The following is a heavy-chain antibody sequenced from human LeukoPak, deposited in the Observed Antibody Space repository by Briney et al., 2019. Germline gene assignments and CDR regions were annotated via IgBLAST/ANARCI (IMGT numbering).Heavy chain of an antibody. D-gene: IGHD3-22*01. J-gene: IGHJ4*02. V-gene: IGHV1-46*01. CDR1: GYTFTSYY. Sequence: ASVKVSCKASGYTFTSYYMHWVRQAPGQGLEWMGIINPSGGSTSYAQKFQGRVTMTRDMSTSTVYMELSSLRSEDTAVYYCARAGYYYDSSGYWFGYWGQGTLVTVSS. CDR3: ARAGYYYDSSGYWFGY. CDR2: INPSGGST.